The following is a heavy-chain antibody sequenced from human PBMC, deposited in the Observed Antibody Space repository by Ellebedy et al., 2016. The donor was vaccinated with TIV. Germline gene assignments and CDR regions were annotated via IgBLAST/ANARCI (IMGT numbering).Heavy chain of an antibody. Sequence: AASVKVSCKASGYTFTSYDINWVRQATGQGLEWMGWMNPNSGNTGYAQKFQGRVTMTRKTAISTAYMELSSLRSEDTAEYYCARTYGDESYWYFDLWGRGTLVTVSS. CDR1: GYTFTSYD. D-gene: IGHD4-17*01. CDR2: MNPNSGNT. CDR3: ARTYGDESYWYFDL. V-gene: IGHV1-8*01. J-gene: IGHJ2*01.